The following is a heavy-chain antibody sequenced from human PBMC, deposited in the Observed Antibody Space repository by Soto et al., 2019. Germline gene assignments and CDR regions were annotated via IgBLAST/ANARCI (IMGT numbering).Heavy chain of an antibody. CDR1: GFTFSSYA. Sequence: PGGSLRLSCAASGFTFSSYAMSWVRQAPGKGLEWVSAISGSGGSTYYADSVKGRFTISRDNSKNTLYLQMNSLRAEDTAVYYCAARRDGYNNFDYWGQGTLVTVSS. J-gene: IGHJ4*02. V-gene: IGHV3-23*01. D-gene: IGHD5-12*01. CDR3: AARRDGYNNFDY. CDR2: ISGSGGST.